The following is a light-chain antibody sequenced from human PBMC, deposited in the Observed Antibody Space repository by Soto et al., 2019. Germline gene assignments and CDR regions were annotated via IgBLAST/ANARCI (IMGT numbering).Light chain of an antibody. CDR1: SSDVGGYNY. Sequence: QSALTQPASVSGSPGQSITISCTGTSSDVGGYNYVSWYQQHPGKAPKLIIYEVSNRPSWVSNRFSGSKSGNTASLTISGIQAEDEADYYCNSYTSKSTGVFGTGTKVTVL. CDR2: EVS. J-gene: IGLJ1*01. CDR3: NSYTSKSTGV. V-gene: IGLV2-14*01.